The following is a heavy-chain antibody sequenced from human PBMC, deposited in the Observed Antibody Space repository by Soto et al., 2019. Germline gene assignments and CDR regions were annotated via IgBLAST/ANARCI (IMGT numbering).Heavy chain of an antibody. J-gene: IGHJ5*02. CDR3: TKGDGFWTGFDP. CDR2: IGGYGGTT. Sequence: EVQLLESGGDLVQPGGSLRLSCAASGFTFSSYAMSWVRQAPGKGLEWVSSIGGYGGTTYYADSVKGRFTISRDNSKNTLYLQLNSLRADDTAVYYCTKGDGFWTGFDPWGQGTLVTVFS. CDR1: GFTFSSYA. D-gene: IGHD1-1*01. V-gene: IGHV3-23*01.